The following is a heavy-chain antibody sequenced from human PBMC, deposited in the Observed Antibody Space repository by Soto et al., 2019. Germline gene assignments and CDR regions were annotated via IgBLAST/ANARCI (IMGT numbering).Heavy chain of an antibody. D-gene: IGHD3-16*01. Sequence: SEILSLTCTVSRGSISTYYWSWIRQPPGKGLEWIGYIYYSGSTNYNPSLKSRVTISVDTSKNQFSLKLNSVTAADTAVYYCARGGGYGGNDYFDYWGQGTLVTVSS. CDR2: IYYSGST. CDR3: ARGGGYGGNDYFDY. V-gene: IGHV4-59*01. J-gene: IGHJ4*02. CDR1: RGSISTYY.